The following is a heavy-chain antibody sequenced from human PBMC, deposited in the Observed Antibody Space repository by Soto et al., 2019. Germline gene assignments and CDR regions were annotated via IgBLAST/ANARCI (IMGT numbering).Heavy chain of an antibody. J-gene: IGHJ4*02. V-gene: IGHV4-39*01. CDR2: IYYSGST. CDR3: ARSSGSYSH. Sequence: SETLSLTCTVSGGSISSSSYYWDWIRQPPGKGLEWIGSIYYSGSTYYNPSLKSRVTISVDTPKTQFSLRLSSVTAAGTAVYYCARSSGSYSHWGQETLVTVSS. CDR1: GGSISSSSYY. D-gene: IGHD1-26*01.